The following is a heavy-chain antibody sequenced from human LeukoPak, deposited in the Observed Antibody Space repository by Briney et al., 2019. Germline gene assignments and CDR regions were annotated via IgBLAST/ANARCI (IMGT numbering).Heavy chain of an antibody. CDR2: IRYDGSNK. D-gene: IGHD2-2*01. CDR3: AKVNCGVSSTSCYYYYYYMDV. CDR1: GFTFSSYG. Sequence: GGPLRLSCAASGFTFSSYGMHWVRQAPGKGLEWVAFIRYDGSNKYYADSVKGRFTISRDNSKNTLYLQMNSLRAEDTAVYYCAKVNCGVSSTSCYYYYYYMDVWGKGTTVTVSS. V-gene: IGHV3-30*02. J-gene: IGHJ6*03.